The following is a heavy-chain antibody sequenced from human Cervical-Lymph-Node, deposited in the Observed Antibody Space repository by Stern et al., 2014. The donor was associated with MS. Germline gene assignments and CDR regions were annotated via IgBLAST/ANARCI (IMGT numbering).Heavy chain of an antibody. CDR2: INPVHGGT. CDR3: ARTKTVTTYYGMDV. CDR1: GYTFTDYY. D-gene: IGHD4-17*01. Sequence: VQLEESGAEVKKPGASVKVSCKASGYTFTDYYLHWVRQPPGQGLEWMGWINPVHGGTNSAQNVQGRVTMTRDTAISTAYMERSRLTSDDTAVYYCARTKTVTTYYGMDVWGQGTTVPVPS. V-gene: IGHV1-2*02. J-gene: IGHJ6*02.